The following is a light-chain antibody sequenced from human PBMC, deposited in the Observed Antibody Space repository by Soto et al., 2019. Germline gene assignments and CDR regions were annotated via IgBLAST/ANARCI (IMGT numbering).Light chain of an antibody. Sequence: QSVLTQPPSVSGAPGQRVTISCTGNNSNLGAGYDVHWYQQLPGAAPKLVIFGNRNRPSGVPERFSGSKSGTSASLAITGLQAEDEADYYCYSYTSSSTDVFGTGTKLTVL. CDR1: NSNLGAGYD. CDR3: YSYTSSSTDV. CDR2: GNR. V-gene: IGLV1-40*01. J-gene: IGLJ1*01.